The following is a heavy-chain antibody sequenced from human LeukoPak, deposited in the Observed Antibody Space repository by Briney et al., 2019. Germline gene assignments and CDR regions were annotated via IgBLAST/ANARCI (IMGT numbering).Heavy chain of an antibody. J-gene: IGHJ4*02. V-gene: IGHV3-66*01. CDR2: IYSGGST. CDR3: ATSWNSGYFDY. D-gene: IGHD1/OR15-1a*01. Sequence: GGSLRLSCAASGFTFSSYSMNWVRQAPGKGLEWVSVIYSGGSTYYADSVKGRFTISRDNSKNTLYLQMNSLRAEDTAVYYCATSWNSGYFDYWGQGTLVTVSS. CDR1: GFTFSSYS.